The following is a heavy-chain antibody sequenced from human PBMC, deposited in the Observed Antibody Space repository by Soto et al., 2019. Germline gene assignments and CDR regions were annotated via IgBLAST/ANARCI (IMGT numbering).Heavy chain of an antibody. J-gene: IGHJ4*02. D-gene: IGHD3-16*01. V-gene: IGHV3-13*01. CDR1: GFTFSTYD. CDR2: ISTEGDT. CDR3: ARGDSRKSLYDQ. Sequence: PGGSLRLSCAASGFTFSTYDMHWVRQGTGKGLEWVSVISTEGDTHYPDSVKGRFTISRENAKNSLYLQMNSLRAEDTAVYYCARGDSRKSLYDQWGQGTLVTVSS.